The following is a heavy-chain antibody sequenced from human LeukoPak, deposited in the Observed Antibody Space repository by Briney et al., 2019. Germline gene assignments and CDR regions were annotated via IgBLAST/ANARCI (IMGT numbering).Heavy chain of an antibody. CDR3: ARGRRDDFWSGYSLYYFDH. CDR1: GGSFSGYY. J-gene: IGHJ4*02. Sequence: PSETLSLTCAVYGGSFSGYYWSWIRQPPGKGLEWIGEVNHSGSTNYNPSLKSRVSISVDTSKNQFSLRLNSVTAADTAVYYCARGRRDDFWSGYSLYYFDHWGQGTLVTVSS. D-gene: IGHD3-3*01. CDR2: VNHSGST. V-gene: IGHV4-34*01.